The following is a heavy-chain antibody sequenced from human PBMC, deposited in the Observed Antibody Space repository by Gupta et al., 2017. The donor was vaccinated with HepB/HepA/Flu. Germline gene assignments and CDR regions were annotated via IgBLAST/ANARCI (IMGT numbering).Heavy chain of an antibody. Sequence: EVQLLESGGSLVQPGGSLRLSCGASGFTFNNYAMTWVRQAPGKGLEWVSVISGTAGNIYYADSGKGRFTISRDNFQNTLYLQMNGLRAEDAATYYCAKGRGQLNFGMDVWGQGNTVTVSS. CDR3: AKGRGQLNFGMDV. J-gene: IGHJ6*02. D-gene: IGHD1-1*01. CDR2: ISGTAGNI. V-gene: IGHV3-23*01. CDR1: GFTFNNYA.